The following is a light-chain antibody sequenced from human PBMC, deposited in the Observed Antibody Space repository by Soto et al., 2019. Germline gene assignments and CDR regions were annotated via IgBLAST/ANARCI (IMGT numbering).Light chain of an antibody. Sequence: ENVLTQSPGTLSLSPGERATLSCRASQSVSSNYLAWYQQKPGQAPKVLIYRASSRATGIPDRFSGSGSGTDFTLTISRLEPEDFAVYYCQQYGSSPLTFGGGTKVDI. CDR1: QSVSSNY. CDR3: QQYGSSPLT. J-gene: IGKJ4*01. CDR2: RAS. V-gene: IGKV3-20*01.